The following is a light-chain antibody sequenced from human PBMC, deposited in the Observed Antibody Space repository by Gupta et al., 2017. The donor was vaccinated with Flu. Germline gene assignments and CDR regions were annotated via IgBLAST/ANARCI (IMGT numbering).Light chain of an antibody. J-gene: IGLJ1*01. CDR1: SSDVGSYNL. CDR3: CSYAGSSTDV. CDR2: EGS. Sequence: QSALTQPAYESGSPGQSITISCTVTSSDVGSYNLVSWYQQNPGKAPKLMIYEGSKRPSGVSNRFSGSKSGNTASLTISGLQAEDEADYYCCSYAGSSTDVFGTGTKVTVL. V-gene: IGLV2-23*01.